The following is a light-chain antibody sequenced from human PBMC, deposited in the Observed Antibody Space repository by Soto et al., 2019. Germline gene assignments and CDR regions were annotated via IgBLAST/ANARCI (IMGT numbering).Light chain of an antibody. CDR3: QQRSNRPPVT. J-gene: IGKJ5*01. V-gene: IGKV3-11*01. CDR2: DAS. CDR1: QSVSSH. Sequence: EGVLTQSPATLSLSPGERATLSCRASQSVSSHLAWYQLKPGQAPRLLIYDASNRATGIPARFSGSGSGTDFTITISSLEPEDFAVYYCQQRSNRPPVTFGQGTRLEIQ.